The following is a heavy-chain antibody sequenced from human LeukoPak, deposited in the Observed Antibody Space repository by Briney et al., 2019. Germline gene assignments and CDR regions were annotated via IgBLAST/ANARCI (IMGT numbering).Heavy chain of an antibody. D-gene: IGHD3-10*01. CDR3: ARDGFYGSGSYPYYLDV. V-gene: IGHV3-30*04. CDR1: GFTFSSYA. J-gene: IGHJ6*03. Sequence: GGSLRLSCAASGFTFSSYAMHWVRQAPGKGLEWVAVISYDGFDRYYADSVKGRFTISRDNAKNTLYLQMNSLRAEDTAVYHSARDGFYGSGSYPYYLDVWGKGTTVTVSS. CDR2: ISYDGFDR.